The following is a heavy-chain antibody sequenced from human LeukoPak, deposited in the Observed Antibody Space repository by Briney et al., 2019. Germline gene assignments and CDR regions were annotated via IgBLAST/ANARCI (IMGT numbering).Heavy chain of an antibody. D-gene: IGHD6-6*01. CDR2: IYHSGST. J-gene: IGHJ4*02. CDR3: VRSSSSIFDY. V-gene: IGHV4-30-2*01. Sequence: SETLSLTCAVSGGSISSGGYSWSWIRQPPGKGLEWIGSIYHSGSTYYNPSLKSRVSRSVDTSKNQFSLKLSSVTAADTAVYYCVRSSSSIFDYWGQGTLVTVSP. CDR1: GGSISSGGYS.